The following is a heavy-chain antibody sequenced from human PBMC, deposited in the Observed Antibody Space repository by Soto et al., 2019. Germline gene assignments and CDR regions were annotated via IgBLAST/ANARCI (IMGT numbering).Heavy chain of an antibody. CDR3: ARGQRFSDRFDP. D-gene: IGHD3-3*01. V-gene: IGHV4-4*07. CDR2: IYSSEST. J-gene: IGHJ5*02. Sequence: LSLTCTVSGGSISTYYWTWYRQPAGKGLEWIGRIYSSESTQYNPSLQSRVTMSLDTSNNQFSLRLTSVTAADTAVYYCARGQRFSDRFDPCGQGTLVTVSS. CDR1: GGSISTYY.